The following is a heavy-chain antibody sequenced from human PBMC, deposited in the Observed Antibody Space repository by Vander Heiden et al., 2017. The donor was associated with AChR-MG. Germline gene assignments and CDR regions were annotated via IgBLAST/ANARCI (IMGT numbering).Heavy chain of an antibody. D-gene: IGHD2-2*01. CDR1: GGPISSYY. V-gene: IGHV4-59*01. J-gene: IGHJ2*01. CDR2: IYYSGST. Sequence: QVQLQESGPGLVKPSETLSLTCTVSGGPISSYYWSWIRQPPGKGLEWIGYIYYSGSTNYNPSLKSRVTISVDTSKNQFSLKLSSVTAADTAVYYCARVEPVVVPAAEHSTIFGVGGYFDLWGRGTLVTVSS. CDR3: ARVEPVVVPAAEHSTIFGVGGYFDL.